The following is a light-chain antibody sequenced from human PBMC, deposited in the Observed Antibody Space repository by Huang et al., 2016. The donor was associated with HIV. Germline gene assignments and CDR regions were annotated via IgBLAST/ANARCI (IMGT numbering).Light chain of an antibody. V-gene: IGKV3-20*01. J-gene: IGKJ1*01. CDR3: QQYGISPWT. Sequence: EVVLTQSPGTLSLSPGERATLSCRASQSVTSNQLAWYQQKPGQAPRLLIYGASARATGIPDRFTGSWSGTDFTLTISRLEPEDSAVYYCQQYGISPWTFGQGTKVEIK. CDR2: GAS. CDR1: QSVTSNQ.